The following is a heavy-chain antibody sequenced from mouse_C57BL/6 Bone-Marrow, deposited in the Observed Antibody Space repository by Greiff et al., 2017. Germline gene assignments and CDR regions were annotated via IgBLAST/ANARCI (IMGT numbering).Heavy chain of an antibody. Sequence: VMLVESGAELVRPGASVTLSCTASGFNIKDDYMHWVKQRPEQGLEWIGWIDPENGDTEYASKFQGKATITADTSSNTAYLQLSSLTSEDTAVYYCTTYLYGSSFDYWGQGTTLTVSS. CDR2: IDPENGDT. V-gene: IGHV14-4*01. J-gene: IGHJ2*01. CDR3: TTYLYGSSFDY. D-gene: IGHD1-1*01. CDR1: GFNIKDDY.